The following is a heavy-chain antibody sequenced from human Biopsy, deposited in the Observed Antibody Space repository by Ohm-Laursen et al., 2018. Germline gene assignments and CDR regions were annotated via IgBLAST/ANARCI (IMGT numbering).Heavy chain of an antibody. J-gene: IGHJ4*02. V-gene: IGHV1-58*02. Sequence: SVKVSCNASGFTFTRSAMQWVRRARGQRLEWIGWIVVGGGNTNYAQKFQERVTITRDMSTSTAYMELSSLRSEDTAVYYCASRPNCGGDCSSGFDYWGQGTLVTVSS. D-gene: IGHD2-21*02. CDR3: ASRPNCGGDCSSGFDY. CDR1: GFTFTRSA. CDR2: IVVGGGNT.